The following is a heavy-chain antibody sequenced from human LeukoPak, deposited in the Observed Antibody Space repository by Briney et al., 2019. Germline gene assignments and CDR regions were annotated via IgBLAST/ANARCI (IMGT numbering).Heavy chain of an antibody. CDR1: GGTFSSYA. Sequence: GASVKVSCKASGGTFSSYAISWVRQAPGQGLEWMGGIIPILGTANYAQKFQGRVTITTDESTSTAYMELSSLRSEDTAVYCCARDLGASYDSSGYSCESNDYWGQGTLVTVSS. J-gene: IGHJ4*02. CDR2: IIPILGTA. V-gene: IGHV1-69*05. D-gene: IGHD3-22*01. CDR3: ARDLGASYDSSGYSCESNDY.